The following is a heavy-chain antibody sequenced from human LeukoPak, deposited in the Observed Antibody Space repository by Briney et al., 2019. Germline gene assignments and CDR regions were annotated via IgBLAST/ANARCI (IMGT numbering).Heavy chain of an antibody. V-gene: IGHV4-34*01. D-gene: IGHD3-10*01. J-gene: IGHJ4*02. CDR2: INHSGST. Sequence: PSETLSLTCAVYGGSFSGYYWSWIHQPPGKGLEWIGEINHSGSTNYNPSLKSRVTISVDTSKNQFSLKLSSVTAADTAVYYCARGRSYYGSGSYWFDYWGQGTLVTVSS. CDR3: ARGRSYYGSGSYWFDY. CDR1: GGSFSGYY.